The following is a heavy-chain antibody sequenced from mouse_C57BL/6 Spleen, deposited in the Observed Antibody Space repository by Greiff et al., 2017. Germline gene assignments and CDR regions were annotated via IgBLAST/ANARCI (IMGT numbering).Heavy chain of an antibody. CDR1: GFTFSSYA. D-gene: IGHD1-1*01. CDR3: ARDGTVVATDAMDY. V-gene: IGHV5-4*01. CDR2: ISDGGSYT. Sequence: DVQLQESGGGLVKPGGSLKLSCAASGFTFSSYAMSWVRQTPEKRLEWVATISDGGSYTYYPDNVKGRFTISRDNAKNNLYLQMSHLKSEDTAMYYCARDGTVVATDAMDYWGQGTSVTVSS. J-gene: IGHJ4*01.